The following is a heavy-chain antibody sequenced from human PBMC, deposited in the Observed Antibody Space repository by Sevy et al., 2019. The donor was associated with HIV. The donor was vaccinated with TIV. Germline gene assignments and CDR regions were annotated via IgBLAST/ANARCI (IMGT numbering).Heavy chain of an antibody. CDR2: IIPIFGTA. Sequence: ASVKVSCKASGGTFSSYAISWVRQAPGQGLEWMGGIIPIFGTANYAQKFQGRVTITADKSTSTAYMELSSLRSEDTAVYYCAREGGTRLYKYYYYMDVWGKGTTVTVSS. CDR1: GGTFSSYA. V-gene: IGHV1-69*06. D-gene: IGHD1-1*01. CDR3: AREGGTRLYKYYYYMDV. J-gene: IGHJ6*03.